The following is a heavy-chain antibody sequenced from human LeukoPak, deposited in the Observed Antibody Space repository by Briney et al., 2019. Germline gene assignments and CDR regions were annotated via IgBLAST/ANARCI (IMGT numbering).Heavy chain of an antibody. D-gene: IGHD2-21*01. J-gene: IGHJ4*02. V-gene: IGHV4-34*01. CDR1: GGSFSGYY. CDR2: INPSGTT. CDR3: ARRAPRGGLLDY. Sequence: SETLSLTCGVYGGSFSGYYGSWIRQPPGKGLEWIGEINPSGTTNYNPSLKSRVTISLDTSKKQFSLKLSSVTAADTAVYYCARRAPRGGLLDYWGQGTLVTVSS.